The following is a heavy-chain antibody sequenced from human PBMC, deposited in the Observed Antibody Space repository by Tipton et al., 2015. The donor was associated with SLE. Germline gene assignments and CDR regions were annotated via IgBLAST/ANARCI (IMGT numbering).Heavy chain of an antibody. Sequence: SLRLSCAASGFTFSSYSMNWVRQAPGKGLEWVSSISSSSSYIYYADSVKGRFTISRDNAKNSLYLQMNSLRAEDTAVYYCARTSGSWSGYPYWGQGTLVTVSS. CDR1: GFTFSSYS. CDR2: ISSSSSYI. J-gene: IGHJ4*02. D-gene: IGHD3-3*01. CDR3: ARTSGSWSGYPY. V-gene: IGHV3-21*01.